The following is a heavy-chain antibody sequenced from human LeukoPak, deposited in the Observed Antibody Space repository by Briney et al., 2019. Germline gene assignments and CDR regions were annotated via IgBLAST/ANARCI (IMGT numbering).Heavy chain of an antibody. D-gene: IGHD4-17*01. J-gene: IGHJ5*02. Sequence: SETLSLTCTVSGGSFSSSSYYWGWIRQPPGKGLEWIGSIYYSGSTYYNPSLKSRVTISVDTSKNQFSLKLSSVTAADTAVYYCARQGSVTTDNWFDPWGQGTLVTVSS. CDR3: ARQGSVTTDNWFDP. CDR1: GGSFSSSSYY. CDR2: IYYSGST. V-gene: IGHV4-39*01.